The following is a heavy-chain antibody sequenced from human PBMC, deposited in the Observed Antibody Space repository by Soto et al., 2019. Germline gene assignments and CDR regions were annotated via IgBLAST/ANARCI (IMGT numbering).Heavy chain of an antibody. J-gene: IGHJ4*02. D-gene: IGHD6-13*01. CDR2: ISSSTSHT. CDR3: ARGRGAAADYFDS. V-gene: IGHV3-11*05. Sequence: QVPLVESGGGLVQPGGSLRLSCAVSGFTFSDYYMTWIRQAPGKGLEWVSYISSSTSHTNYADSVKGRFTISRDNAKNSLFLQMTSLRAEDTAVYYCARGRGAAADYFDSWGQGTLVTVSS. CDR1: GFTFSDYY.